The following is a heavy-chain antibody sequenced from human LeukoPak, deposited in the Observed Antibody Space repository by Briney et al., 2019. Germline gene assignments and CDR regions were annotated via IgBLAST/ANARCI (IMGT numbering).Heavy chain of an antibody. Sequence: GGSLRLSCAASGFTFSSYWMGWVRQAPGKGLEWVSYISSSSSYTNYADSVKGRFTISRDNAKNSLYLQMNSLRAEDTAVYYCARDRTSGDFWSGYQNYFDYWGQGTLVTVSS. CDR2: ISSSSSYT. V-gene: IGHV3-11*06. CDR3: ARDRTSGDFWSGYQNYFDY. D-gene: IGHD3-3*01. CDR1: GFTFSSYW. J-gene: IGHJ4*02.